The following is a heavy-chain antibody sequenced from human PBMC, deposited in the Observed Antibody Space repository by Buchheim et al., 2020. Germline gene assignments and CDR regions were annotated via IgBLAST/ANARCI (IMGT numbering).Heavy chain of an antibody. CDR1: GFTFSTYW. D-gene: IGHD1-14*01. J-gene: IGHJ4*02. CDR2: IKSDGSDT. CDR3: TTGALAES. Sequence: EVQLVESGGDLVQPGGSLRLSCAASGFTFSTYWMQWVRQAPGKGLVWVSRIKSDGSDTTYADSVKGRFTISRANAKNTLYLQMNRLRAEDTAVYYCTTGALAESWGQGTL. V-gene: IGHV3-74*01.